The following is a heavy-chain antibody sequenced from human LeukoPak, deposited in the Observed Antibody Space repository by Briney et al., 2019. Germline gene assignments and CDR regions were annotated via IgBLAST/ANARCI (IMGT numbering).Heavy chain of an antibody. V-gene: IGHV4-61*02. CDR2: IYTSGST. CDR1: GGSISSGSYY. J-gene: IGHJ4*02. D-gene: IGHD6-13*01. CDR3: ARDGYSSNLDY. Sequence: PSETLSLTCTVSGGSISSGSYYWSWTRQPAGKGLEWIRRIYTSGSTNYNPSLKSRVTISVDTSKNQFSLKLSSVTAADTAVYYCARDGYSSNLDYWGQGTLVTVSS.